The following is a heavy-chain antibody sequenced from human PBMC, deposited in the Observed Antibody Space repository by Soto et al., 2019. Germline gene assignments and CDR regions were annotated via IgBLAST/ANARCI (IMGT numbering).Heavy chain of an antibody. CDR3: GRDLGYGYYTYYYYGMDV. J-gene: IGHJ6*02. CDR2: ISYDGSNK. V-gene: IGHV3-30*03. CDR1: GFTFSSYV. D-gene: IGHD3-3*01. Sequence: GGSLRLSCAASGFTFSSYVMHWVRQAPGKGLEWVAVISYDGSNKYYADSVKGRFTISRDNSKNTLYLQMNSLRAEDTAVYYCGRDLGYGYYTYYYYGMDVWGQGTTVTVSS.